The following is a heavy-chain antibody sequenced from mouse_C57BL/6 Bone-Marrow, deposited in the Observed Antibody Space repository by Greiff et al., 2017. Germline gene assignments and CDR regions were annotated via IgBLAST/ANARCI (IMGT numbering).Heavy chain of an antibody. Sequence: EVQLVESGGGLVKPGGSLKLSCAASGFTFSSYGMSWVRQTPDKRLEWVATISSGGSYTYYPDSVKGRFTISRDNAKNTLYLQMSSLKSEDTAMYYCARGGGYWFAYWGQGTLVTVSA. CDR2: ISSGGSYT. CDR1: GFTFSSYG. D-gene: IGHD1-1*02. J-gene: IGHJ3*01. V-gene: IGHV5-6*01. CDR3: ARGGGYWFAY.